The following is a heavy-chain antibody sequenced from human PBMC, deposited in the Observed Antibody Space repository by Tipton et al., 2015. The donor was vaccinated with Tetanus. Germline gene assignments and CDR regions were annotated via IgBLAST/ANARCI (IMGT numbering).Heavy chain of an antibody. CDR2: IYYYSGST. Sequence: TLSLTCTVSGGSITSGTYYWGWIRQPPGKGLEWIGNIYYYSGSTYYNSPLKSRVTISLDTSKNQFPLKMTSVTAADTAVYYCARQADNWFDPWGQGTLVAVSS. CDR3: ARQADNWFDP. J-gene: IGHJ5*02. V-gene: IGHV4-39*01. CDR1: GGSITSGTYY.